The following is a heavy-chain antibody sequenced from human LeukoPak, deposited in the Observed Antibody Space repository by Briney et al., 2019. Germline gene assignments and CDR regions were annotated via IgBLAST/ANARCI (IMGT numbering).Heavy chain of an antibody. CDR3: ASMTTVTSFDY. CDR2: IYYSGST. Sequence: SQALSLTCTVSGGSVSSGSYYWSWIRQPPGKGLEWIGYIYYSGSTNYNPSLKSRVTISVDTSKNQFSLKLSSVTAADTAVYYCASMTTVTSFDYWGQGTLVTVSS. J-gene: IGHJ4*02. D-gene: IGHD4-17*01. CDR1: GGSVSSGSYY. V-gene: IGHV4-61*01.